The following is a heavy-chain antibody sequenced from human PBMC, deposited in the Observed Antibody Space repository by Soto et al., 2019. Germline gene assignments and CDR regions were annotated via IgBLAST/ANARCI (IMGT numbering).Heavy chain of an antibody. V-gene: IGHV3-23*01. CDR3: AKPLRFLEWFRELVDY. J-gene: IGHJ4*02. D-gene: IGHD3-3*01. CDR2: ISGSGGST. Sequence: EVQLLESGGGLVQPGGSLRLSCAASGFTFSSYAMSWVRQAPGKGLEWVSAISGSGGSTYYADSVKGRFTISRDNSKNTLYLQMNSLRAEDTAVYYCAKPLRFLEWFRELVDYWGQGTLVTVSS. CDR1: GFTFSSYA.